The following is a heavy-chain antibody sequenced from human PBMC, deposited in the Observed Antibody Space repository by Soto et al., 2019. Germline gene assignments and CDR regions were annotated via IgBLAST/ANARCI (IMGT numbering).Heavy chain of an antibody. Sequence: QVQLQESGPGLVKPSETLSLTCTVSGDSISSYNLAWIRQPPGKGLEWIGYFRSGGGTSYTPSLKSRVAISSDTSTQQFSLRLSSVTAADTAVYYCVRQGIGVLHGLVDVGGQGTTVTVSS. CDR2: FRSGGGT. J-gene: IGHJ6*02. D-gene: IGHD3-10*01. V-gene: IGHV4-59*08. CDR1: GDSISSYN. CDR3: VRQGIGVLHGLVDV.